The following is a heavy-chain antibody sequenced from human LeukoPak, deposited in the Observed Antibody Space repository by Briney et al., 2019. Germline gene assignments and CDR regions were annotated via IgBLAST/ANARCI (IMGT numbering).Heavy chain of an antibody. D-gene: IGHD6-13*01. CDR3: ARDVNRGSSWAFDY. CDR1: GGSIGSYY. Sequence: PSETLSLTCTVSGGSIGSYYWSWIRQPAGKGLEWIGRIYTSGSTNYNPSLKSRVTMSVDTSKNQFSLKLSSVTAADTAVYYCARDVNRGSSWAFDYWGQGTLVTVSS. CDR2: IYTSGST. V-gene: IGHV4-4*07. J-gene: IGHJ4*02.